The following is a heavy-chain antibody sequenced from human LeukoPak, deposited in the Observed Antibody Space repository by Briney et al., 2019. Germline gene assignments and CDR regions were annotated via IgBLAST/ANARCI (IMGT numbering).Heavy chain of an antibody. CDR2: ISGSGGST. Sequence: PGGSLRLSCAASGFSFSSYAMSWVRQAPGKGLEWVSAISGSGGSTYYADSVKGRFTISRDNSKNTLYLQMNSLRAEDTAVYYCAKDLGYCSSTSCFGPNPIDYWGQGTLVTVSS. J-gene: IGHJ4*02. CDR1: GFSFSSYA. D-gene: IGHD2-2*01. CDR3: AKDLGYCSSTSCFGPNPIDY. V-gene: IGHV3-23*01.